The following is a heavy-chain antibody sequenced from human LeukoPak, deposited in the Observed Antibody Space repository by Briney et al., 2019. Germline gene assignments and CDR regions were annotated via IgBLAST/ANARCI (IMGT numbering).Heavy chain of an antibody. CDR1: GFTINTYS. Sequence: GGSLRLSCVDSGFTINTYSMNRVRQAPGKGLEWVSHIGTTSVIYYADSVKGRFTISRDNAKNSLYLQMNSLRDEDTAVYYCARELNYGSGTQYFYYYGMDVWGQGTPVTVSS. D-gene: IGHD3-10*01. CDR3: ARELNYGSGTQYFYYYGMDV. CDR2: IGTTSVI. V-gene: IGHV3-48*02. J-gene: IGHJ6*02.